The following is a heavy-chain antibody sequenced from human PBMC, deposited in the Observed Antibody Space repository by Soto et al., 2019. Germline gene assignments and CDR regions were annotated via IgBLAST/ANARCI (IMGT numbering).Heavy chain of an antibody. CDR3: ARQIYDSDTGPHFQYYFDY. Sequence: GESLKISCKGSGYSFAGYWITWVRQKPGKGLEWMGRIDPSDSQTYYSPSFRGHVTSSVTKSITTVFLQWSSLRASDTAMYYCARQIYDSDTGPHFQYYFDYWGQGTPFTVSS. D-gene: IGHD3-22*01. CDR1: GYSFAGYW. J-gene: IGHJ4*02. CDR2: IDPSDSQT. V-gene: IGHV5-10-1*01.